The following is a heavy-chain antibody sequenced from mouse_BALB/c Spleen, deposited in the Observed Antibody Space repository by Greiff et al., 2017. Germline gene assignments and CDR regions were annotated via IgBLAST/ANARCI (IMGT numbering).Heavy chain of an antibody. V-gene: IGHV1S81*02. CDR3: TRELGRGMDY. Sequence: VQLQQSGAELVKPGASVKLSCKASGYTFTSYYMYWVKQRPGQGLEWIGEINPSNGGTNFNEKFKSKATLTVDKSSSTAYMQLSSLTSEDSAVYYCTRELGRGMDYWGQGTTLTVSS. CDR2: INPSNGGT. CDR1: GYTFTSYY. D-gene: IGHD4-1*01. J-gene: IGHJ2*01.